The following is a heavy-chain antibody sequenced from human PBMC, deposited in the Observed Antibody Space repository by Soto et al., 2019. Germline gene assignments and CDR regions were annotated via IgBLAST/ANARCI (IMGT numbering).Heavy chain of an antibody. Sequence: RGSLRLSCAAPGFPFDDYGMSWDRQAPGKGLEWVSGINRDGGSTGYADSVKGRFTISRDNAKNSLYLQMNSLRAEDTAFYYCARAPGYYGDFFDYWGQGTLVTVSS. V-gene: IGHV3-20*04. D-gene: IGHD4-17*01. CDR2: INRDGGST. CDR3: ARAPGYYGDFFDY. J-gene: IGHJ4*02. CDR1: GFPFDDYG.